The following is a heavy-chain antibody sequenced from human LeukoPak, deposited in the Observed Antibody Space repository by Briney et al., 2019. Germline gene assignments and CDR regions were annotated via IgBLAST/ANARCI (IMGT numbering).Heavy chain of an antibody. Sequence: TGGSLRLSCAASGFTFSSYSMNWVRQAPGKGLEWVSSISSSSSYIYYADSVKGRFTISRDNAKNSLYLQMNSLRAEDTAVYYCASTGSGYDRTGDDYWGQGTLVTVSS. D-gene: IGHD5-12*01. CDR1: GFTFSSYS. CDR2: ISSSSSYI. V-gene: IGHV3-21*01. J-gene: IGHJ4*02. CDR3: ASTGSGYDRTGDDY.